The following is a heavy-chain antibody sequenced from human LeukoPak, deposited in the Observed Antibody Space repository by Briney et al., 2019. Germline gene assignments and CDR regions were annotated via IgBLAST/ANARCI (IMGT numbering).Heavy chain of an antibody. CDR2: ISAYNGNT. J-gene: IGHJ4*02. V-gene: IGHV1-18*01. CDR1: GYTFTSYG. D-gene: IGHD1-26*01. Sequence: ASVKVSSRASGYTFTSYGISWVRQAPGQGLEWMGWISAYNGNTNYAQKLQGRVTMTTDTSTSTAYMELRSLRSDDTAVYYCARVWKTYVGSDYWGQGTLVTVSS. CDR3: ARVWKTYVGSDY.